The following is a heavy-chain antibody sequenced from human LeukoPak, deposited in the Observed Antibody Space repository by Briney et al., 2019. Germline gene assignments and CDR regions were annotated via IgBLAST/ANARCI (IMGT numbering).Heavy chain of an antibody. J-gene: IGHJ4*02. V-gene: IGHV3-48*03. CDR3: ARQSGSPFDY. CDR2: ISSSGSTI. Sequence: GGSLRLSCAASGFTFSSYEINWVRQAPGKGLEWVSYISSSGSTIYYADSVKGRFTISRDNAKNSLYLQMNSLRAEDTAVYYCARQSGSPFDYWGQGTLVTVSS. D-gene: IGHD3-3*01. CDR1: GFTFSSYE.